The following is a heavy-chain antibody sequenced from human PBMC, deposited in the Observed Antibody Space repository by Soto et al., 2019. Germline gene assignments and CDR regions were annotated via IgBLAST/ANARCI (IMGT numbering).Heavy chain of an antibody. D-gene: IGHD3-10*01. J-gene: IGHJ5*01. Sequence: HPVGSLRLSCEASGFIFSTTDMSWVRQAPGKGLEWVSTIYGDGRTTYYADSARGRFSISRDNSKNMVYLQMDSLRVDDTAIYYCVKNSGWFNSWGQGSLVTVSS. CDR3: VKNSGWFNS. V-gene: IGHV3-23*01. CDR1: GFIFSTTD. CDR2: IYGDGRTT.